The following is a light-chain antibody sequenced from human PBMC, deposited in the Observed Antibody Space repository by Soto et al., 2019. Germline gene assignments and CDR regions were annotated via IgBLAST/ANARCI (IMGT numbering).Light chain of an antibody. J-gene: IGKJ2*01. CDR2: GAS. Sequence: IVMTQSPATLSVSPGERATLSCRASQSVSSNLAWYQQKPGQAPRLLIYGASTRATGIPARFSGSGSGTEFTLTISSLQSEDFAVYYCQQYNNWLLYTFGQGTKLEIK. V-gene: IGKV3-15*01. CDR3: QQYNNWLLYT. CDR1: QSVSSN.